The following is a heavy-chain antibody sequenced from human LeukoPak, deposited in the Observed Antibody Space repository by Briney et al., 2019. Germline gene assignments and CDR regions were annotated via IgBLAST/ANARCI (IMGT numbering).Heavy chain of an antibody. CDR3: AKWASDNRAFDL. CDR2: GHYSGST. J-gene: IGHJ4*02. CDR1: GTSITSYY. V-gene: IGHV4-59*08. Sequence: SETLSLTCTVSGTSITSYYWNWIRQAPGQGPEWIGYGHYSGSTKYNPPLKSRVTVSVDTSKNQFSLGLSSVTAADTAVYFCAKWASDNRAFDLWGQGTLVTVSS. D-gene: IGHD2-8*01.